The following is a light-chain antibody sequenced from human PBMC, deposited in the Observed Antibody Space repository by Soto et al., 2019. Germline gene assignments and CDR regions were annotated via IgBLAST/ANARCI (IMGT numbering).Light chain of an antibody. CDR2: GAS. V-gene: IGKV3-20*01. CDR1: QSVSITY. Sequence: EIVLTQSPGTLSLSPGERATLSSRASQSVSITYLACYQQKPGQAPRPLIYGASSRATGIPDRFSGSGSGTDFTLTISRLEPEDFAVYYCQQYGSSSLYTFGQGTKLEIK. CDR3: QQYGSSSLYT. J-gene: IGKJ2*01.